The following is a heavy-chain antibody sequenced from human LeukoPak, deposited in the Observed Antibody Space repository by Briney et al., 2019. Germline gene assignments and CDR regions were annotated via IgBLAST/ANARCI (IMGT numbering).Heavy chain of an antibody. CDR1: GFTFSSYS. CDR2: TSDRGDYT. CDR3: AKKAQYDGHYPLDY. V-gene: IGHV3-23*01. D-gene: IGHD4/OR15-4a*01. Sequence: GGSLRLSCAASGFTFSSYSMSWVRQAPGKGLEWVSGTSDRGDYTYFADSVKGRFTISRDTSKNTLYLQMNSLRAEDTALYFCAKKAQYDGHYPLDYWGQGTLVTVSA. J-gene: IGHJ4*02.